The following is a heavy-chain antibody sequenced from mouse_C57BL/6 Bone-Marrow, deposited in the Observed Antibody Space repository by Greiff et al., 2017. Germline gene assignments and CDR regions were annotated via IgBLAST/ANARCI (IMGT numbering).Heavy chain of an antibody. J-gene: IGHJ3*01. Sequence: QVQLQQSGAELVKPGASVKMSCKASGYTFTSYWITWVKQRPGQGLGWIGDIYPGSGSTNYTEKFKSKATLTVDTSSSTAYRQLSSLTSEDSAVYYGASHARRWFAYWCQGTLVIVSA. CDR2: IYPGSGST. CDR1: GYTFTSYW. CDR3: ASHARRWFAY. V-gene: IGHV1-55*01.